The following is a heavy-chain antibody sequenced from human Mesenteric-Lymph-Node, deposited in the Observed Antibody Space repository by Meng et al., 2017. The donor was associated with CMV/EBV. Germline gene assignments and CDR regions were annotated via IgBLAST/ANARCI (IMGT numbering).Heavy chain of an antibody. D-gene: IGHD3-22*01. Sequence: SGFSLRSNGMGVGWIRQPPGKALEWLALIYWDGTERYSPSLKTRLTITKDTSKNQVVLTMTNMDPVDTGTYYCARSFDVRGHYPDFDNWGQGTLVTVSS. J-gene: IGHJ4*02. CDR3: ARSFDVRGHYPDFDN. V-gene: IGHV2-5*02. CDR2: IYWDGTE. CDR1: GFSLRSNGMG.